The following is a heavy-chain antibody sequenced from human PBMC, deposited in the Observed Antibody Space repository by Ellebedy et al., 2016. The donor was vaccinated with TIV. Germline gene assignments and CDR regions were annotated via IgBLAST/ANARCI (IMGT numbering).Heavy chain of an antibody. V-gene: IGHV1-2*02. J-gene: IGHJ5*02. D-gene: IGHD2-21*02. CDR3: AKTGVAAIP. CDR2: INPNTADT. Sequence: ASVKVSXXGSGYAFIGHYIHWVRQVPGQGFEWMGWINPNTADTHYAQRFQGRVTMTRDTSISTAYMELNRLRSDDTAIYYCAKTGVAAIPWGPGTLVTVSS. CDR1: GYAFIGHY.